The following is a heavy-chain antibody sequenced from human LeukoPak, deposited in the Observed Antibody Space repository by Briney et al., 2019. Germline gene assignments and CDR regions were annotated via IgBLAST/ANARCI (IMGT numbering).Heavy chain of an antibody. J-gene: IGHJ3*02. CDR1: GGSISSYY. Sequence: SETLSLTCTVSGGSISSYYWGWIRQPPGKGLEWIGSIYYSGSTYYNPSLKSRVTISVDTSKNQFSLKLSSVTAADTAVYYCARHNLVGARDAFDIWGQGTMVTVSS. CDR2: IYYSGST. CDR3: ARHNLVGARDAFDI. V-gene: IGHV4-39*01.